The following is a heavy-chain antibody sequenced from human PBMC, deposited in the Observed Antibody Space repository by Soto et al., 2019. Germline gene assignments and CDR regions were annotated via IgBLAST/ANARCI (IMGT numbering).Heavy chain of an antibody. J-gene: IGHJ4*02. CDR1: GFTFSSYS. Sequence: PGGSLRLSCAASGFTFSSYSMNWVRQAPGKGLEWVSGISGSGGATYYTDSVEGRFTISKDFSKNTVSLQMTGLRVDDTAVYYCARTRTAFYRYYFDSWGQGALVTVSS. CDR2: ISGSGGAT. D-gene: IGHD2-21*02. CDR3: ARTRTAFYRYYFDS. V-gene: IGHV3-23*01.